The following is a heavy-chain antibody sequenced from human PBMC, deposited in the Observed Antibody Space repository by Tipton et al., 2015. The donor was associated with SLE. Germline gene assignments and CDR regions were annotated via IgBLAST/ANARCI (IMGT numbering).Heavy chain of an antibody. V-gene: IGHV3-30*04. Sequence: SLRLSCVASGFTFSTYTMHWVRQAPGKGLEWVALISYDGSNKYYADSVKGRFTISRDNSKNTLYLQMNSLRPEDTAVYYCASELGIWVGYWGQGTLVTVSS. D-gene: IGHD7-27*01. CDR2: ISYDGSNK. J-gene: IGHJ4*02. CDR3: ASELGIWVGY. CDR1: GFTFSTYT.